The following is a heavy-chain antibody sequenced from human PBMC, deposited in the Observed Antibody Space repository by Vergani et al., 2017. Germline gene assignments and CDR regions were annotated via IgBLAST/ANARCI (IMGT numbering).Heavy chain of an antibody. V-gene: IGHV4-4*01. D-gene: IGHD3-22*01. CDR3: ARGKYNSGDYYYYYGLDV. CDR2: IYHSGNT. Sequence: QVQLQESGPGLVKPPGTLSLTCAVSGGSISTNNWWSWVRQPPGKGLEWIGEIYHSGNTYYNPSLKSRVTIFLDTSKSQFSLKVTSVTAADTAVYFCARGKYNSGDYYYYYGLDVWGQGTTATVSS. CDR1: GGSISTNNW. J-gene: IGHJ6*02.